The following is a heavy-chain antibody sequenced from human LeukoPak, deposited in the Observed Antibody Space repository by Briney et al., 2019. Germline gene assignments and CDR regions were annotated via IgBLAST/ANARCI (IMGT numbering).Heavy chain of an antibody. J-gene: IGHJ4*02. V-gene: IGHV3-30*18. D-gene: IGHD4-17*01. CDR1: GFTFSNYG. CDR2: ISYDGGNK. Sequence: GGSLRLSCAASGFTFSNYGMCWVRQAPGKGLGWGAVISYDGGNKYYADSVKGGFTISRDNSKNTLYLQMNSLRAEDTAVYYCAKDIFGGDYGDYVFVYWGQGTLVTVSS. CDR3: AKDIFGGDYGDYVFVY.